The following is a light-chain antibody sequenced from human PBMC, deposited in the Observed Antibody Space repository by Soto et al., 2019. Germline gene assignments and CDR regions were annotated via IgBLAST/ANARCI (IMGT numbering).Light chain of an antibody. Sequence: QSVLTQPASVYGSPGQSITISCTGTNSDVGGNNYVSWYQHYPGKAPKLIIYEVTNRPSGISTRFSASKSGSTASLTISGPEAEDEAEYYCNSYKSDDPYFFGAGTKVTV. V-gene: IGLV2-14*01. CDR2: EVT. CDR1: NSDVGGNNY. CDR3: NSYKSDDPYF. J-gene: IGLJ1*01.